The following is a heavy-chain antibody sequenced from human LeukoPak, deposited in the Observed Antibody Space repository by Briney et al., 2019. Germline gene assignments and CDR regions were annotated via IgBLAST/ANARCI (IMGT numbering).Heavy chain of an antibody. CDR2: MNQDGSAK. J-gene: IGHJ6*02. Sequence: PGGSLRLSCAASGFTFSDSWMSWVRQAPGKRLEWVANMNQDGSAKGYVDSVKGRFTISRDNARNSLYLQMSSLRPEDTAVYYCATYTHWVAGDVWGQGTTVTVSS. V-gene: IGHV3-7*01. D-gene: IGHD3-16*01. CDR3: ATYTHWVAGDV. CDR1: GFTFSDSW.